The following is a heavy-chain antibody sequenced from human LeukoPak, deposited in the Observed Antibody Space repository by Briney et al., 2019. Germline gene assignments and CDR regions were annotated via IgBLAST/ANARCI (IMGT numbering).Heavy chain of an antibody. Sequence: PSETLSLTCAVYGGSFSGYYWSWIRQPPGKGLEWIGEINHSGSTNYNPSLKSRVTISVDTSKNQFSLKLTSVTAADTAFHYCAREEYSSDWYGHDSWGQGTLVTVSS. CDR2: INHSGST. J-gene: IGHJ4*02. CDR1: GGSFSGYY. D-gene: IGHD6-13*01. V-gene: IGHV4-34*01. CDR3: AREEYSSDWYGHDS.